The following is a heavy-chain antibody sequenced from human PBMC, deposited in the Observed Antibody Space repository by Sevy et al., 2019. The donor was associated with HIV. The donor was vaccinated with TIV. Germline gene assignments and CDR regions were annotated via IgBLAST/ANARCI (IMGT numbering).Heavy chain of an antibody. V-gene: IGHV1-8*01. D-gene: IGHD6-13*01. CDR2: MNPNSGNT. CDR1: GYTFTSYD. J-gene: IGHJ5*02. Sequence: ASVKVSCKASGYTFTSYDINWVRQATGQGLEWMGWMNPNSGNTGYAQKFQGRVTMTRNTSISTAYMELSSLRSEDTAVYYCALGGIAPKPSNWFDPWGQGTLVTVSS. CDR3: ALGGIAPKPSNWFDP.